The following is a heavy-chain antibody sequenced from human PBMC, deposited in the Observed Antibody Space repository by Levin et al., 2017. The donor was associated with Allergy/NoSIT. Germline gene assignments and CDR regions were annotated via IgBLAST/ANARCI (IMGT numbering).Heavy chain of an antibody. Sequence: AGGSLRLSCAASGFTFSDYYMSWIRQAPGKGLEWISYMSSSGSSIYYADSVKGRFTISRDNAKNSLYLQMNSLRAEDTAVYYCARAYYDFWSGFYSPYFDYWGQGTLVSVSS. D-gene: IGHD3-3*01. CDR2: MSSSGSSI. J-gene: IGHJ4*02. CDR1: GFTFSDYY. CDR3: ARAYYDFWSGFYSPYFDY. V-gene: IGHV3-11*01.